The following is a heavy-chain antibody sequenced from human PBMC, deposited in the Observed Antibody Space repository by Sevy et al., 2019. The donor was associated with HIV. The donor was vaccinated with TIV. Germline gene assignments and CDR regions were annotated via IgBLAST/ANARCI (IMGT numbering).Heavy chain of an antibody. Sequence: GGSLRLSCAASGFTFSKYSMSWVRQPPGKGLEWVSTLSFACGRIKYADSVKGRFTMSRDDSRNTFYLQMDSLRAEDTAIYYCAREGCSKPHDYWGQGTLVTVSS. J-gene: IGHJ4*02. CDR1: GFTFSKYS. CDR2: LSFACGRI. CDR3: AREGCSKPHDY. V-gene: IGHV3-23*01. D-gene: IGHD2-2*01.